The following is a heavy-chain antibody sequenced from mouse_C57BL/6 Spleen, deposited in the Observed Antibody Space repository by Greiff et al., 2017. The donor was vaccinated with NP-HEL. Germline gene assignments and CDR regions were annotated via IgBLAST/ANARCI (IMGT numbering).Heavy chain of an antibody. V-gene: IGHV1-61*01. CDR1: GYTFTSYW. D-gene: IGHD6-5*01. Sequence: QVQLKQPGAELVRPGSSVKLSCKASGYTFTSYWMDWVKQRPGQGLEWIGNIYPSDSETHYNQKFKDKATLTVDKSSSTAYMQLSSLTSEDSAVYYCARRVYPMYYFDYWGQGTTLTVSS. CDR2: IYPSDSET. CDR3: ARRVYPMYYFDY. J-gene: IGHJ2*01.